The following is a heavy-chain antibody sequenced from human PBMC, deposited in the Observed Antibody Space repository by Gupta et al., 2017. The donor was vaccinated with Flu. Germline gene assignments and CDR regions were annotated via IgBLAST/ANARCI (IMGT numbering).Heavy chain of an antibody. J-gene: IGHJ4*02. CDR2: MYYTGIT. D-gene: IGHD2-15*01. V-gene: IGHV4-61*08. CDR1: GYY. CDR3: ARGYCSGGSCYYFDL. Sequence: GYYWNWIRQPPGKGLEWIGYMYYTGITNYSPSLKGRVTISIDTSKNQFSLKLSSVTAADSAIYYCARGYCSGGSCYYFDLWGQGTLVTVSS.